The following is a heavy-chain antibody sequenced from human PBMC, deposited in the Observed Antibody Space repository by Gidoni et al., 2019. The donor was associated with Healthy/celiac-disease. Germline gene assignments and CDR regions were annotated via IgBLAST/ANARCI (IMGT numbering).Heavy chain of an antibody. V-gene: IGHV1-69*01. J-gene: IGHJ6*02. CDR2: IIPIFGTA. Sequence: QLQLVQSGAEVQKPGSSVMVSGKASGGTFSSYAIGWVRQAPGQGLEWMGGIIPIFGTANYAQKFQGRVTITADESTSTAYMELSSLRSEDTAVYYCASYCSGGSCYSDYYYYGMDVWGQGTTVTVSS. CDR3: ASYCSGGSCYSDYYYYGMDV. CDR1: GGTFSSYA. D-gene: IGHD2-15*01.